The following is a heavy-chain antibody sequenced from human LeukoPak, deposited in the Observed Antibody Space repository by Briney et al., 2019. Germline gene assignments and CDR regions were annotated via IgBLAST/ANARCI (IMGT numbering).Heavy chain of an antibody. J-gene: IGHJ4*02. CDR2: INDDGSAT. V-gene: IGHV3-74*01. CDR3: AREILAPGKTHDY. CDR1: QFTFSTYG. Sequence: GGSLRLSCAGSQFTFSTYGMHWVRQVPGKGLVWVSRINDDGSATFYADSVKGRFTISRDNAKNTLFLQINSLRAEDTAVYYCAREILAPGKTHDYWGQGTLVTVSS.